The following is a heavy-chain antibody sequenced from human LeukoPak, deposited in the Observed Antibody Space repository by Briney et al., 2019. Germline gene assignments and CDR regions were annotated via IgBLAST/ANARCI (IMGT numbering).Heavy chain of an antibody. Sequence: GGSLRLSCAASGFTFSSHWMHWVRQAPGKGLDWVGVIWFDGSNRYYADSVKGRFTISRDNSKNTLYLQVNSVRAEDTAVYYCARDTSGYYDYWGQGALVTVSS. V-gene: IGHV3-33*08. D-gene: IGHD2-15*01. CDR1: GFTFSSHW. CDR3: ARDTSGYYDY. J-gene: IGHJ4*02. CDR2: IWFDGSNR.